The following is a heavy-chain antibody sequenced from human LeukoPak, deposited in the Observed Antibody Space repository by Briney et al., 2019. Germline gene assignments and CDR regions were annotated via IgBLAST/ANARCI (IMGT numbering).Heavy chain of an antibody. CDR3: ARTSSVGATYYFDY. CDR1: GGSFSGYY. Sequence: PSETLSLTCAVYGGSFSGYYWSWIRQPPGKGLEWIGYIYYSGSTNYNPSLKSRVTISVDTSKNQFSLKLSSVTAADTAVYYCARTSSVGATYYFDYWGQGTLVTVSS. D-gene: IGHD1-26*01. V-gene: IGHV4-59*01. J-gene: IGHJ4*02. CDR2: IYYSGST.